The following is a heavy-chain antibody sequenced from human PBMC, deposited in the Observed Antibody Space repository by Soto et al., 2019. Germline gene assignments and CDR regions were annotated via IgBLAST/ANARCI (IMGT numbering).Heavy chain of an antibody. Sequence: QVQLVQSGAEVKKPGSSVKVSCKASGGTFSSYAISWVRQAPGQGLEWMGGIIPIFGTADYAQKFQGRVRITADESTSTAYMDLSSLRSEDTAVYYCASHYDSSGYYYRGLDYWGQGTLVTVSS. CDR3: ASHYDSSGYYYRGLDY. J-gene: IGHJ4*02. D-gene: IGHD3-22*01. V-gene: IGHV1-69*12. CDR2: IIPIFGTA. CDR1: GGTFSSYA.